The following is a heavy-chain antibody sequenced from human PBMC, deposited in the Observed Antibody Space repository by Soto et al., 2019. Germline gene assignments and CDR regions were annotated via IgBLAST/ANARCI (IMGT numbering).Heavy chain of an antibody. J-gene: IGHJ3*02. CDR1: GGSISSYY. V-gene: IGHV4-59*01. D-gene: IGHD4-4*01. CDR2: IYYSGST. CDR3: ARILQGQDAFDI. Sequence: SETLSLTCTDSGGSISSYYWSWIRQPPGKGLEWIGYIYYSGSTNYNPSLKSRVTVSVDTSKNQFSLKLSSVTAADTAVYYCARILQGQDAFDIWGQGTMVTVSS.